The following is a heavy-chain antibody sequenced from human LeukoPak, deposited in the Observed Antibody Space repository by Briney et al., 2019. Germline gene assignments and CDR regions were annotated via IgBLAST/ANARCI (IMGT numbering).Heavy chain of an antibody. D-gene: IGHD4-11*01. J-gene: IGHJ4*02. CDR2: IYTSGST. CDR1: GGSISSGSYY. Sequence: SETLSLTCTVSGGSISSGSYYWSCIRQPAGKGLEWIGRIYTSGSTNYNPSLKSRVTISVDTSKNQFSLKLSSVTAADTAVYYCAGVRTSNSIDYWGQGTLVTVSS. CDR3: AGVRTSNSIDY. V-gene: IGHV4-61*02.